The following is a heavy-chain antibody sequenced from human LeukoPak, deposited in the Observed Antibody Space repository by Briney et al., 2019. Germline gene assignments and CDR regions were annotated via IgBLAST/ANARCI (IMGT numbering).Heavy chain of an antibody. D-gene: IGHD2-21*02. CDR2: ISSSSSTI. V-gene: IGHV3-48*04. CDR3: ASTSVVVTAYDAFDI. CDR1: GFTFSSYS. J-gene: IGHJ3*02. Sequence: PGGSLRLSCAASGFTFSSYSMNWVRQAPGKGLEWVSYISSSSSTIYYADSVKGRFTISRDNAKNSLYLQMNSLRAEDTAVYYCASTSVVVTAYDAFDIWGQGTMVTVSS.